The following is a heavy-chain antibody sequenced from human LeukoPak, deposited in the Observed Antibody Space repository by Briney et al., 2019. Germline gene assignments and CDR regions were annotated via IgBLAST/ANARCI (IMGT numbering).Heavy chain of an antibody. J-gene: IGHJ4*02. D-gene: IGHD3-22*01. CDR2: IIPIFGIA. V-gene: IGHV1-69*04. CDR3: ARHYYDSSGYLYYFDY. Sequence: SVKVSCKASGGTFSSYAISWVRQAPGQGLEWMGRIIPIFGIANYAQKFQGRVTITADKSTSTAYMELSSLRSKDTAVYYCARHYYDSSGYLYYFDYWGQGTLVTVSS. CDR1: GGTFSSYA.